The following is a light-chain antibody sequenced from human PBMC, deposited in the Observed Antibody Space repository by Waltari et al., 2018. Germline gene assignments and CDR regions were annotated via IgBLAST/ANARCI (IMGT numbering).Light chain of an antibody. V-gene: IGKV2-28*01. CDR2: LGS. CDR1: QSLLHSNGYNY. J-gene: IGKJ5*01. Sequence: IVMTQSPLSLPVTPGDPASNSCKSSQSLLHSNGYNYLDWYLQKPGQSPQLLIYLGSNRASGVPDRFSGSGSGTDFTLKISRVEAEDVGVYYCMQALQTPTFGQGTRLEIK. CDR3: MQALQTPT.